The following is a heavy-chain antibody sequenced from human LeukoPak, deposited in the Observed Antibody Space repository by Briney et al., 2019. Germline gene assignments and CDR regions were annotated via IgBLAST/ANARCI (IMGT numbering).Heavy chain of an antibody. D-gene: IGHD1-26*01. CDR1: GFTFSTYA. J-gene: IGHJ6*02. CDR2: IRGSGGST. CDR3: AKYRTGPPYGLDV. Sequence: GGSLRLSCAASGFTFSTYAMNWVRQAAGKGLEWDSGIRGSGGSTWYADSVKGRFTISRDNSKNTLYLQMNRLRAEDTATYYCAKYRTGPPYGLDVWGQGTTVTVSS. V-gene: IGHV3-23*01.